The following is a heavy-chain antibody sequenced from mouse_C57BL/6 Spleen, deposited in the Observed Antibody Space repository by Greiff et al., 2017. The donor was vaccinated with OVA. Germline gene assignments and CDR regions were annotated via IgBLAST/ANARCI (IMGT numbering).Heavy chain of an antibody. V-gene: IGHV14-2*01. J-gene: IGHJ1*03. CDR2: IDPEDGET. CDR3: ARSERDWYFDV. Sequence: VQLQQSGAELAKPGASVKLSCTASGFNIKDYYMHWVKQRTEQGLEWIGRIDPEDGETKYAPKFQGKATITADRSSNTAYLQLSSLTSEDSAVYDCARSERDWYFDVWGKGTTVTVSS. CDR1: GFNIKDYY.